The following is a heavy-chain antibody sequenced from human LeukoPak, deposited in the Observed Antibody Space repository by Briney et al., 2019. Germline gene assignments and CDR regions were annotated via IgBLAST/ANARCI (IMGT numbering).Heavy chain of an antibody. CDR2: FDPEDGET. CDR1: GYTLTELP. Sequence: ASVKVSCKVSGYTLTELPMHWVRQAPGKGLEWMGGFDPEDGETIYAQKFQGRVTMTEDTSTDTAYMELSSLRSEDTAVYYCAAQLLRSVVTGAFDIWGQGTMVTVSS. CDR3: AAQLLRSVVTGAFDI. J-gene: IGHJ3*02. D-gene: IGHD4-23*01. V-gene: IGHV1-24*01.